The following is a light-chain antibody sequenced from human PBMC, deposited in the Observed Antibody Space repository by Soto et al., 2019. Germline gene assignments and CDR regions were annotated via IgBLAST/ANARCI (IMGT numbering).Light chain of an antibody. CDR3: QQSYSTPYA. CDR2: AAS. J-gene: IGKJ2*01. Sequence: DIQMTQSPSSLSASVGDRVTITCRASQSISHYLNWYQQKPGKAPKLLIYAASSLQSGVPSRFSCSGSGTDFTLTINSRQPEDFATYYCQQSYSTPYAFGQGTKLEIK. CDR1: QSISHY. V-gene: IGKV1-39*01.